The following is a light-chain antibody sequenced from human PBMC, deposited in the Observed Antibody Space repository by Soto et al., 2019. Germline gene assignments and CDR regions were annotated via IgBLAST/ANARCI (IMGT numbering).Light chain of an antibody. CDR2: EVN. J-gene: IGLJ3*02. CDR3: SSFAANPV. CDR1: SSDVGAYNY. Sequence: QSVLTQPPSASGSPGQSVAISCTGTSSDVGAYNYVSWYQHHPGKAPKLMISEVNKPPSGVPDRFSGSKSANTASLTVSGLQAEDEADYYCSSFAANPVFGGGTKLTVL. V-gene: IGLV2-8*01.